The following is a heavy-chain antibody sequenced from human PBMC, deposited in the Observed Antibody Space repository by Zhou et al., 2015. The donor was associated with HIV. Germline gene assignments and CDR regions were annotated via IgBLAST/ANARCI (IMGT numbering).Heavy chain of an antibody. CDR2: IIPIFGTA. CDR1: GGTFSSYA. Sequence: QVQLVQSGAEVKKPGSSVKVSCKASGGTFSSYAISWVRQAPGQGLEWMGGIIPIFGTANYAQKFQGRVTITADESTSTAYMELSSLRSEDTAVYYCARLRRSVDFWSGYYARRAFDIWGQGTMVTVSS. D-gene: IGHD3-3*01. J-gene: IGHJ3*02. V-gene: IGHV1-69*01. CDR3: ARLRRSVDFWSGYYARRAFDI.